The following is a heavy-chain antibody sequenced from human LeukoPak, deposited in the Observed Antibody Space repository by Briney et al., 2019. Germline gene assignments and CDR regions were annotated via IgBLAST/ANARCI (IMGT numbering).Heavy chain of an antibody. CDR2: MNPNSGNT. CDR1: GYTFTSYD. J-gene: IGHJ6*03. D-gene: IGHD3-3*01. CDR3: ARGLVSSYYDFWSGYPQGYYMDV. Sequence: GASMKVSCKASGYTFTSYDINWVRQATGQGLEWMGWMNPNSGNTGYAQKFQGRVTMTRNTSISTAYMELSSLRSEDTAVYYCARGLVSSYYDFWSGYPQGYYMDVWGKGTTVTVSS. V-gene: IGHV1-8*01.